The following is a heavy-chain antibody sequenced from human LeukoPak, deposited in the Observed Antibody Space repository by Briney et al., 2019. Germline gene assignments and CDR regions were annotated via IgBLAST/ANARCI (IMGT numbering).Heavy chain of an antibody. CDR3: AKDGGLWVSAHWGDS. V-gene: IGHV3-23*01. CDR1: GFTFSNFA. J-gene: IGHJ4*02. Sequence: GGSLRLSCAASGFTFSNFAMSWVRQTPGTGLAWLSAISPDGNYIYYADSVKGRFTVSRDNSKNSLYLQMNSLRAEDTAVYYCAKDGGLWVSAHWGDSWGRGTLVTVSS. D-gene: IGHD7-27*01. CDR2: ISPDGNYI.